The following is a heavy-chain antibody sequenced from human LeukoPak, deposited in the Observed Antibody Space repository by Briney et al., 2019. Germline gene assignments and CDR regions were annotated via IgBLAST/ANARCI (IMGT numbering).Heavy chain of an antibody. CDR3: ARDHKAAAGRDFDY. D-gene: IGHD6-13*01. V-gene: IGHV3-48*02. Sequence: GGSLRLSCAASGFTFSSYSMNWVRQAPGKGLEWVSYISSSSSAIYYADSVKGRFTISRGNAKNSLYLQMNGLRDEDTAVYYCARDHKAAAGRDFDYWGQGTLVTVSS. J-gene: IGHJ4*02. CDR2: ISSSSSAI. CDR1: GFTFSSYS.